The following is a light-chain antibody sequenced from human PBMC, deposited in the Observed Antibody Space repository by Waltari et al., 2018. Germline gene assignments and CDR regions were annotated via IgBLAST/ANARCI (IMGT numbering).Light chain of an antibody. J-gene: IGKJ4*01. CDR1: QGISNF. V-gene: IGKV1-8*01. CDR2: GAS. Sequence: AIRITQSPSSLSASTGDRVTITCRASQGISNFLACYQQKPGTAPKLLIYGASTLQSGVPSRFSGSGSGTDFTLTISSLQPEDFATYYCQQSYSTVLLTFGGGTKVEIK. CDR3: QQSYSTVLLT.